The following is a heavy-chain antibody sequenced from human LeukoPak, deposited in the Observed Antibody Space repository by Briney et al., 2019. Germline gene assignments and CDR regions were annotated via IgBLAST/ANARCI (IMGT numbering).Heavy chain of an antibody. Sequence: GASVKVSCKASGYTFTCYYMHWVRQAPGQGLEWMGWINPNSGGTSYAQKFQGRVTMTRDTSISTAYMELTRLTSDDTAVYYCARDGYTYGDNWFDRWGQGTLVTVSS. D-gene: IGHD5-18*01. J-gene: IGHJ5*02. CDR2: INPNSGGT. CDR3: ARDGYTYGDNWFDR. V-gene: IGHV1-2*02. CDR1: GYTFTCYY.